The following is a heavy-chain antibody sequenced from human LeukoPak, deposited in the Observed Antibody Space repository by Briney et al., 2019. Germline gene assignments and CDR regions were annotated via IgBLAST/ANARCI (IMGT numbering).Heavy chain of an antibody. V-gene: IGHV4-38-2*01. CDR2: IYHSGGP. CDR1: GYSISSASY. CDR3: ARPISSQGYFGVVID. D-gene: IGHD3-3*01. J-gene: IGHJ4*02. Sequence: SETLSLTCAVSGYSISSASYWGWIRQPPGKGLEWIGNIYHSGGPYYNPSLKSRVTTSVDTSKNQFSLKLSSVTAADTAVYYCARPISSQGYFGVVIDWGQGTLVTVSS.